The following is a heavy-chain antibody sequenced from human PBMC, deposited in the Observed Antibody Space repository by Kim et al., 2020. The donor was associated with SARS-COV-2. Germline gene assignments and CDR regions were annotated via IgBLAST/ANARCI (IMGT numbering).Heavy chain of an antibody. CDR3: ARGLVAMARGYDY. V-gene: IGHV4-39*07. CDR2: IYTSGST. D-gene: IGHD3-10*01. Sequence: SETLSLTCTVSGGSISSGSYYWGWIRQPPGKGLEWIGSIYTSGSTNYNPSLKSRVTISVDTSKNQFSLKLSSVTAADTAVYYCARGLVAMARGYDYWGQGTLVTVSS. J-gene: IGHJ4*02. CDR1: GGSISSGSYY.